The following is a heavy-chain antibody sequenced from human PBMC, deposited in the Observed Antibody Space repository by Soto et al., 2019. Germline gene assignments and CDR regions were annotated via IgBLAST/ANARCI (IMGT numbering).Heavy chain of an antibody. V-gene: IGHV2-5*02. CDR2: IYWDDDK. CDR3: AHAMLYCTGGSCSTWFDS. J-gene: IGHJ5*01. D-gene: IGHD2-15*01. CDR1: GFSLSTHGVG. Sequence: QITLKESGPTLVEPTQTLTLTCTFSGFSLSTHGVGVGWIRQPAGKALEWLALIYWDDDKRYSASLNSRLTITKDTSKNQVVLTMTNVDPVDTATYYCAHAMLYCTGGSCSTWFDSWGPGTLVTVSS.